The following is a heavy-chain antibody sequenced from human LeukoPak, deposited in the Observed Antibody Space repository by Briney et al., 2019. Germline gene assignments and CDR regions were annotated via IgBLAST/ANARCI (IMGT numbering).Heavy chain of an antibody. D-gene: IGHD6-13*01. Sequence: ASVKVSCKASGYTFTGYYMHWVRQAPGQGLEWMGWINPNSCGTNYAQKFQGRVTMTRDTSISTAYMELSRLRSDDTAVYYCAKDPEIAAAGQYYYYYYGMDVWGQGTTVTVSS. CDR2: INPNSCGT. V-gene: IGHV1-2*02. CDR1: GYTFTGYY. CDR3: AKDPEIAAAGQYYYYYYGMDV. J-gene: IGHJ6*02.